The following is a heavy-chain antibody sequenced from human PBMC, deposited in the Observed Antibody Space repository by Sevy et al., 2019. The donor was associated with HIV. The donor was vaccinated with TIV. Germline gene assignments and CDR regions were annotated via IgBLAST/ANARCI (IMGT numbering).Heavy chain of an antibody. D-gene: IGHD6-19*01. V-gene: IGHV3-53*01. CDR2: IYSGGST. J-gene: IGHJ3*02. CDR1: GFTVSSNY. Sequence: GGSLRLSCAASGFTVSSNYMNWVRQAPGKGLEWVSVIYSGGSTYYADSVKGRFTISRDNSKNTLYLQMNSLRAEDTAVYYCARPGAVPGYSSGWYGAVAFDIWGQGTMVTVSS. CDR3: ARPGAVPGYSSGWYGAVAFDI.